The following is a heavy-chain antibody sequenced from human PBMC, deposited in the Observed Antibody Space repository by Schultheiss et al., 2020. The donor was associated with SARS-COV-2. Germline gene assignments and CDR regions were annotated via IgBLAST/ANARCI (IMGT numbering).Heavy chain of an antibody. CDR2: IYYSGST. CDR3: ARVPTYSNYVGHHDY. Sequence: GSLRLSCAASGFTFSSYSMNWVRQAPGKGLEWIGYIYYSGSTNYNPSLKSRVTISVDTSKNQFSLKLSSVTAADTAVFYCARVPTYSNYVGHHDYWGQGTLVTVSS. V-gene: IGHV4-59*12. D-gene: IGHD4-11*01. CDR1: GFTFSSYS. J-gene: IGHJ4*02.